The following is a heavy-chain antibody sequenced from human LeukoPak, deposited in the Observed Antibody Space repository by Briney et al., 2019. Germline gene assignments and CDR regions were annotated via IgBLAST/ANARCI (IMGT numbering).Heavy chain of an antibody. CDR1: GGSISSYY. D-gene: IGHD5-18*01. V-gene: IGHV4-59*01. Sequence: SETLSLTCTVSGGSISSYYWSWIRQPPGKGLEWIGYIYYSGSTNYNPSLKSRVTISVDTSKNQFSLKLSSVTAADTAVYYCARAGEYSCGHDYWGQGTLVTVSS. CDR2: IYYSGST. J-gene: IGHJ4*02. CDR3: ARAGEYSCGHDY.